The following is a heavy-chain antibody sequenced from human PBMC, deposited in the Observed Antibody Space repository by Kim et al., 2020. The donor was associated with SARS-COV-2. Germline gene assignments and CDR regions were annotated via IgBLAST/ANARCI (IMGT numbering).Heavy chain of an antibody. D-gene: IGHD3-10*01. J-gene: IGHJ6*02. Sequence: SVKVSCKASGGTFSSYGVSWVRQAPGQGLEWMGGIIPIFGTRNYAQKFQGRVTITADEATSTAYMDLSSLRSDDTAVYYCARTNYGSGKYIRYYYYGMDVWGQGTTVTVSS. CDR2: IIPIFGTR. CDR1: GGTFSSYG. CDR3: ARTNYGSGKYIRYYYYGMDV. V-gene: IGHV1-69*13.